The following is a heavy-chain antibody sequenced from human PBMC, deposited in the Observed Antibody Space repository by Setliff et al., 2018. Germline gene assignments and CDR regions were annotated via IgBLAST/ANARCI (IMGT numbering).Heavy chain of an antibody. CDR1: GGSIGSSF. CDR2: KSNRGDT. D-gene: IGHD3-22*01. CDR3: ARAVDSSGYFPYWYFGL. Sequence: SETLSLTCTVSGGSIGSSFWNWIRQSPGKGLEWIGYKSNRGDTNSNPSLRSRLTMSVDTSKSQFSLNLTSVTAADTAVYFCARAVDSSGYFPYWYFGLWGRGALVTVS. V-gene: IGHV4-59*01. J-gene: IGHJ2*01.